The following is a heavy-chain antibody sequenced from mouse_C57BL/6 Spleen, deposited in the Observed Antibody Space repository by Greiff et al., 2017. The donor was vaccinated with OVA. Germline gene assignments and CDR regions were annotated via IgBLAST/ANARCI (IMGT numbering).Heavy chain of an antibody. CDR2: IDPETGGT. V-gene: IGHV1-15*01. Sequence: QVQLQQSGAELVRPGASVTLSCKASGYTFTDYEMHWVKQTPVHGLEWIGAIDPETGGTAYNQKFKGKAILTADKSSSTAYMELRSLTSEDSAVYYCTRKGLGYYAMDYWGQGTSVTVSS. CDR1: GYTFTDYE. J-gene: IGHJ4*01. D-gene: IGHD4-1*01. CDR3: TRKGLGYYAMDY.